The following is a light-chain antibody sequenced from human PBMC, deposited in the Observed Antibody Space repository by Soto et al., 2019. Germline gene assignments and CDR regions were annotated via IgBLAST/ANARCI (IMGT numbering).Light chain of an antibody. Sequence: LTQSPGTLSLSPGERATLSCRASQSVSNPYFAWYQQKPEQPPSLLIYSTSTRTSGIPHRFSGSWSGTKLTPPISRMEPDDFAVYYCQQYGSSHSTFGQGTKVEIK. J-gene: IGKJ1*01. V-gene: IGKV3-20*01. CDR2: STS. CDR1: QSVSNPY. CDR3: QQYGSSHST.